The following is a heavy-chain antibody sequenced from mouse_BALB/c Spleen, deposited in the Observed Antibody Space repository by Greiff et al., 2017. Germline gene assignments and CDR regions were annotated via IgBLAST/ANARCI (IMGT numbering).Heavy chain of an antibody. CDR2: ISSGGST. CDR1: GFTFSSYA. D-gene: IGHD1-1*01. Sequence: EVQLVESGGGLVKPGGSLKLSCAASGFTFSSYAMSWVRQTPEKRLEWVASISSGGSTYYPDSVKGRFTISRDNARNILYLQMSSLRSEDTAMYYCAGGQSSSPYYAMDYWGQGTSVTVSS. J-gene: IGHJ4*01. V-gene: IGHV5-6-5*01. CDR3: AGGQSSSPYYAMDY.